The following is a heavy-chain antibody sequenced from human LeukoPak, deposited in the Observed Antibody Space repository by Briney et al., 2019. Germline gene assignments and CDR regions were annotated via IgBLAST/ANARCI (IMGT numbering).Heavy chain of an antibody. J-gene: IGHJ3*02. D-gene: IGHD3-22*01. CDR2: ISDYNGNT. CDR3: ARVKTKYYYDSSGNAFDI. Sequence: ASVKVSCKASGYTFTSYGISWVRQAPGQGLEWMGWISDYNGNTNYAQKLQGRVTMTTDTSTSTAYMELRSLRSDDTAVYYCARVKTKYYYDSSGNAFDIWGQGTMVTVSS. V-gene: IGHV1-18*01. CDR1: GYTFTSYG.